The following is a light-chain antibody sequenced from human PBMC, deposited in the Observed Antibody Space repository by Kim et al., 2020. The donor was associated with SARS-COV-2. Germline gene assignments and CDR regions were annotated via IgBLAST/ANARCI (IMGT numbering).Light chain of an antibody. CDR1: QSVRST. CDR3: QQYNNWPPWT. Sequence: SQGERAPLSCRSSQSVRSTLAWYQQKPGQAPRLLIYGASTRATGIPARFSGSGSGTEFTLTISSLQSEDFAVYYCQQYNNWPPWTFGQGTKVDIK. J-gene: IGKJ1*01. V-gene: IGKV3-15*01. CDR2: GAS.